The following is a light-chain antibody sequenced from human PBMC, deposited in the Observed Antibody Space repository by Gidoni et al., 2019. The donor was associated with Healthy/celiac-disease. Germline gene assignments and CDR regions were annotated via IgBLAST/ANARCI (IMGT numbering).Light chain of an antibody. Sequence: DILMTQSPDSLSVPLGERATINCKSSQSVLYSSNNKNYLAWYQQKPGQPPKLVIYWASTRESGVPDRFSGSGSGTDFTLNISSLQAEDVAVYYCQQYYSTPPTFGGGTKVEIK. CDR2: WAS. V-gene: IGKV4-1*01. CDR3: QQYYSTPPT. J-gene: IGKJ4*01. CDR1: QSVLYSSNNKNY.